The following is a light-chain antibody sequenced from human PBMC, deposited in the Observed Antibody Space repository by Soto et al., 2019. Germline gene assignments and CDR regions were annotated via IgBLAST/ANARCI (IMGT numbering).Light chain of an antibody. CDR3: QQYGYSSYT. V-gene: IGKV3-20*01. J-gene: IGKJ2*01. CDR1: QSVTSDF. Sequence: ESVLTQSPGTLSLSQGERATLSCRASQSVTSDFLAWYQQRPGQAPRLLIFGASKRAPGTPDRFSGSGSGTDFTRTISRLEPEDFAVYYCQQYGYSSYTFGQRTKLEIK. CDR2: GAS.